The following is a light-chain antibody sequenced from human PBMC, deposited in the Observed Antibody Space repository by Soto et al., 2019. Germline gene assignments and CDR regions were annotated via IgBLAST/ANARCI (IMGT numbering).Light chain of an antibody. Sequence: EIVMTQSPATLSVSPGERATLSCRASQSLSFNLAWYQQKPGQAPRLLIYGASSRATGIPDRFSGSGSGTDFTLTISRLEPEDFAVYYCQHYGNTPPSVTFGPGTKVDIK. CDR2: GAS. CDR3: QHYGNTPPSVT. J-gene: IGKJ3*01. V-gene: IGKV3-20*01. CDR1: QSLSFN.